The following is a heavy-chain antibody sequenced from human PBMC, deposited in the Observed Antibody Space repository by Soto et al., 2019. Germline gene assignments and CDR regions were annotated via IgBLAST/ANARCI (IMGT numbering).Heavy chain of an antibody. V-gene: IGHV3-48*03. CDR2: ISSSGNNI. CDR3: ARARTGDY. J-gene: IGHJ4*02. Sequence: SFAASGFPFWTYEMNWVRQAPGKGLEWVSYISSSGNNINYADSVKGRFTISRDNAKNSLSLQMNSLRADDSAVYYCARARTGDYWGQGTLVTVSS. CDR1: GFPFWTYE. D-gene: IGHD4-17*01.